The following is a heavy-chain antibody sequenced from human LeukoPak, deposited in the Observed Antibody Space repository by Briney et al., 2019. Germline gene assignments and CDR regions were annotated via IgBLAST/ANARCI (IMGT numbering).Heavy chain of an antibody. CDR3: ARDSAAYSSSYFAY. CDR2: ICGDGGST. Sequence: GGSLRLSCAASGFTFSSYAMSWVRQAPGKGLEWVSAICGDGGSTYYAGSVKGRFTISRDNSKNTLYLHMNSLRAEDTAVYYCARDSAAYSSSYFAYWGQGTLVTVSS. D-gene: IGHD6-13*01. V-gene: IGHV3-23*01. CDR1: GFTFSSYA. J-gene: IGHJ4*02.